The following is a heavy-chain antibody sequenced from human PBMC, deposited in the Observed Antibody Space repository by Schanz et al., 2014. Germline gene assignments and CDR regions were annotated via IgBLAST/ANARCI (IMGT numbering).Heavy chain of an antibody. CDR3: ARVQDDILTGSEYYYGMDV. J-gene: IGHJ6*02. D-gene: IGHD3-9*01. V-gene: IGHV1-46*01. Sequence: QILLVQPGPEVKKPGASVKVSCKASGYTFTSDSMHWVRQAPGQGLEWIEMINPSGGSTTYAQKLQGRVTMATDTSASATYMELRSLRSDDTAVYYWARVQDDILTGSEYYYGMDVWGQGTTVTVSS. CDR1: GYTFTSDS. CDR2: INPSGGST.